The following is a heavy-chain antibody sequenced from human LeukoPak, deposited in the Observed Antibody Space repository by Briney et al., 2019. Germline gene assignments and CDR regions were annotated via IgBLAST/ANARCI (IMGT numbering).Heavy chain of an antibody. V-gene: IGHV3-30*18. Sequence: GGSLRLSCAASGFTFDDYGMHWVRQAPGKGLEWVAVISYDGSNKYYADSVKGRFTISRDNSKNTLYLQMNSLRAEDTAVYYCAKDVTSDAFDIWGQGTMVTVSS. CDR3: AKDVTSDAFDI. CDR1: GFTFDDYG. J-gene: IGHJ3*02. CDR2: ISYDGSNK. D-gene: IGHD2-21*02.